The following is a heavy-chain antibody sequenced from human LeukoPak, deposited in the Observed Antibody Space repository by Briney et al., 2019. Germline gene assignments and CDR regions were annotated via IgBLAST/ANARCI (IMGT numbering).Heavy chain of an antibody. V-gene: IGHV4-31*03. CDR1: GGSISTDAYS. J-gene: IGHJ5*02. CDR3: ARLPTAPGNWFDP. Sequence: SQTLSLTCSVSGGSISTDAYSWNWIRQHPGKGLEWIGFVYSSGSTSFNPSLKSRLTMSVDTSKNQFSLRLSSVTAADTAIYFCARLPTAPGNWFDPRGQGTPVTVSS. CDR2: VYSSGST. D-gene: IGHD2-2*01.